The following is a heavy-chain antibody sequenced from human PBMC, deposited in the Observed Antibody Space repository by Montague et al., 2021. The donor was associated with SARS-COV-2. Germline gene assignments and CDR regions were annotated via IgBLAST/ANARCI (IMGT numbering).Heavy chain of an antibody. D-gene: IGHD6-19*01. CDR1: GFTFSSYA. CDR2: ISDDGSKK. Sequence: SLRLSCAASGFTFSSYAMHRVRQAPGKGLEWVAVISDDGSKKYYVDSVKGRFTISRDNSKNTLYLQMNSLRTEDTAVYYCARDRSWLILGELDYWGQGTLVTVSS. V-gene: IGHV3-30*04. CDR3: ARDRSWLILGELDY. J-gene: IGHJ4*02.